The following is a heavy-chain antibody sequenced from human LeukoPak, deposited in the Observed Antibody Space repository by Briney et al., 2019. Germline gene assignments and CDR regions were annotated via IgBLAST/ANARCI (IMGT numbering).Heavy chain of an antibody. Sequence: QAGGSLRLSCAASGFTFSSYGMHWVRQAPGKGLEWVAVISYDGSNKYYADSVKGRFTISRDNSKNTLYLQMNSLRAEDTAVYYCAKGPYYDFWSGYFSGQYYFDYWGQGTLVTVSS. CDR1: GFTFSSYG. V-gene: IGHV3-30*18. CDR3: AKGPYYDFWSGYFSGQYYFDY. J-gene: IGHJ4*02. D-gene: IGHD3-3*01. CDR2: ISYDGSNK.